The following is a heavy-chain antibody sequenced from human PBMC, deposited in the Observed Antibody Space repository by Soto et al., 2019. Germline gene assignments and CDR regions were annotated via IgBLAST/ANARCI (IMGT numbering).Heavy chain of an antibody. CDR1: GCSISSGGYY. D-gene: IGHD1-1*01. Sequence: PSETLSLTCTVPGCSISSGGYYWSWIRHHPGKGLEWIGYIYYSGSTYYNPSLKSRVTISVDTSKNQFSLKLSSVTAADTAVYYWARDASGKTGTIDYWGKGNLVTVYS. J-gene: IGHJ4*02. V-gene: IGHV4-31*03. CDR3: ARDASGKTGTIDY. CDR2: IYYSGST.